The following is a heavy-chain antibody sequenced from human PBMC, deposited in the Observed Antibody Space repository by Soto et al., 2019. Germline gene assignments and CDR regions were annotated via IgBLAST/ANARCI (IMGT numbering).Heavy chain of an antibody. Sequence: GGSMRISCAASGFTFRSSTMNWVRKTPGKGLEWVSAIGDSGTGTYYTDSVKGRFTVSRDNSKNTLYLQMNSLTAEDTAVYYCAKAYTSGPLYYFDYWGQGTLVTVSS. CDR2: IGDSGTGT. D-gene: IGHD6-19*01. J-gene: IGHJ4*02. CDR1: GFTFRSST. V-gene: IGHV3-23*01. CDR3: AKAYTSGPLYYFDY.